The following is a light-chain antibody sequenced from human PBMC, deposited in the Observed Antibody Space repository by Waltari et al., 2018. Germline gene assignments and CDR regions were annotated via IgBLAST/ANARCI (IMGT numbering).Light chain of an antibody. CDR1: SLTTSY. CDR3: SSRNGRANQVV. J-gene: IGLJ3*02. CDR2: GKD. Sequence: SELTQDPAVSVALGQTVRFTCQGDSLTTSYASWYQVKPGQAPVLVIYGKDKRPSGIPDRISGYSSGTTSSLTITGAQAEDEADYYCSSRNGRANQVVFAGGTKVTVL. V-gene: IGLV3-19*01.